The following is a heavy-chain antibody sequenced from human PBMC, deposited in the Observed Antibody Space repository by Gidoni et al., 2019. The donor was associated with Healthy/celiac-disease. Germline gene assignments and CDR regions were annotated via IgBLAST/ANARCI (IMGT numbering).Heavy chain of an antibody. J-gene: IGHJ4*02. D-gene: IGHD5-18*01. CDR3: AKDMVDTAMAIDY. CDR1: GFPFDDYA. Sequence: EVQLVESGGGLVQPGRSLRLSCSASGFPFDDYAMPWVRQAPGKGLEWVSGISWKSGSIVYADSVKGRFTISRDNAKNSLYLQMNSLRAEDTALYYCAKDMVDTAMAIDYWGQGTLVTVSS. V-gene: IGHV3-9*01. CDR2: ISWKSGSI.